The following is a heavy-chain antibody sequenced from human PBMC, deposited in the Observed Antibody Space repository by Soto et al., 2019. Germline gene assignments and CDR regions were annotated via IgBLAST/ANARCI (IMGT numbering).Heavy chain of an antibody. V-gene: IGHV1-69*13. Sequence: SVQVSCKAAGGPFSSYAISWVRQVPGQGLEWMGGIIPIFGTANYAQKFPGRVTITADESTSTAYMELSSLRSEETAVYYCACDFYYASGSVFAFEIWGQGTMVTVSS. D-gene: IGHD3-10*01. CDR2: IIPIFGTA. CDR1: GGPFSSYA. CDR3: ACDFYYASGSVFAFEI. J-gene: IGHJ3*02.